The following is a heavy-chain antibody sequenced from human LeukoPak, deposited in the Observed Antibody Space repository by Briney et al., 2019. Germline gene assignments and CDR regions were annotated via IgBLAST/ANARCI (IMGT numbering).Heavy chain of an antibody. CDR1: GYTFTSYW. CDR3: ARGFTIFGVVISDAFDI. J-gene: IGHJ3*02. Sequence: GESLKISCKGSGYTFTSYWIGWVRQMPGKGLEWMGIIYPGDSDTRYSPSFQGQVTISADKSISTAYLQWSSLKASDTAMYYCARGFTIFGVVISDAFDIWGQGTMVTVSS. CDR2: IYPGDSDT. V-gene: IGHV5-51*01. D-gene: IGHD3-3*01.